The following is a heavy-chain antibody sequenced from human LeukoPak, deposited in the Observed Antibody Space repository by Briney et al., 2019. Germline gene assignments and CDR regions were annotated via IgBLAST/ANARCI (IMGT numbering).Heavy chain of an antibody. CDR3: ARDANIVVVPAAMGWYDY. Sequence: KPGGSLRLSCAASGFTFSSYSMNWVCQAPGKGLEWVSPISSSSSYIYYADSVKGRFTISRDNAKNSLYLQMNSLRAEDTAVYYCARDANIVVVPAAMGWYDYWGQGTLVTVSS. D-gene: IGHD2-2*01. V-gene: IGHV3-21*01. CDR2: ISSSSSYI. CDR1: GFTFSSYS. J-gene: IGHJ4*02.